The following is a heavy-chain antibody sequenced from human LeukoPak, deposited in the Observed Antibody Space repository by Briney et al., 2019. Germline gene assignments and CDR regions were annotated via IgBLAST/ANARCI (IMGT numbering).Heavy chain of an antibody. CDR1: GFTFSSYS. D-gene: IGHD2-21*02. V-gene: IGHV3-21*01. J-gene: IGHJ4*02. CDR3: LRDRVAVTAADSFDY. CDR2: ISSSSSYI. Sequence: PGGSLRLSCAASGFTFSSYSMNWVRQAPGKGLEWVSSISSSSSYIYYADSVKGRFTISRDNAKNSLYLQMNSLRVEDTAVYYCLRDRVAVTAADSFDYWGQGTLVTVSS.